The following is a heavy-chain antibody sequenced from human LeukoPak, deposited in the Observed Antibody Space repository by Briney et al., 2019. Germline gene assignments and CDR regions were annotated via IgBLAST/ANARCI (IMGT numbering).Heavy chain of an antibody. CDR1: GFTFSSYA. J-gene: IGHJ6*03. CDR2: ISFDGTDA. V-gene: IGHV3-30*04. CDR3: AKDRSYYYYYYMDV. Sequence: PGGSLRLSCAASGFTFSSYAIHWVRQAPGKGLEWVAVISFDGTDAFYADSVKGRFTISRDNSKNTLYLQMNSLRAEDTAVYYCAKDRSYYYYYYMDVWGKGTTVTISS.